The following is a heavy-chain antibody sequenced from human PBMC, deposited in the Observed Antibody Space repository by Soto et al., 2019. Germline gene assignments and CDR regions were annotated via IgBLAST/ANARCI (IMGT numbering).Heavy chain of an antibody. Sequence: QVQLQESGPGLLKPLETLSLTCTVSGVSLNSGHYYWVWIRQSPGKGLAWIASIYYDESTYYNPSLKSRVTISTDKPKNQFSLTLKSVTAADTAVYYGCKGLIGATRHTDVDSWGQGALVPVSS. CDR1: GVSLNSGHYY. CDR3: CKGLIGATRHTDVDS. V-gene: IGHV4-39*01. D-gene: IGHD2-15*01. CDR2: IYYDEST. J-gene: IGHJ4*02.